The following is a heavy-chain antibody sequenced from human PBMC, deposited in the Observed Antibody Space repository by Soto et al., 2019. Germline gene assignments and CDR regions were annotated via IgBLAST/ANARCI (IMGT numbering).Heavy chain of an antibody. CDR1: GFIFSGSK. D-gene: IGHD3-10*01. CDR2: IKNKADNYAT. Sequence: EVQLVESGGGLVQPGGSLKISCRASGFIFSGSKIHWVRQSSGTGLEWVGLIKNKADNYATAYGASVKGRFTVSRDDSKNMAYLQMDGLETEDTAVYYCIRQESYYGSAPEWGRGTLVGVSS. J-gene: IGHJ4*02. V-gene: IGHV3-73*01. CDR3: IRQESYYGSAPE.